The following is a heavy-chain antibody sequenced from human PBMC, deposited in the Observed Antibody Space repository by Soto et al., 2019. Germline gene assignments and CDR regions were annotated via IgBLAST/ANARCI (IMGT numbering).Heavy chain of an antibody. Sequence: AGGSLRLSCAASGFTFSSYWMSWVRQAPGKGLEWVANIKQDGSEKYYVDSVKGRFTISRDNAKNSLYLQMNSLRAEDTAVYYCARIGYFAGDCYVSGMDVWGQGTTVTVSS. CDR3: ARIGYFAGDCYVSGMDV. CDR1: GFTFSSYW. V-gene: IGHV3-7*01. CDR2: IKQDGSEK. J-gene: IGHJ6*02. D-gene: IGHD3-9*01.